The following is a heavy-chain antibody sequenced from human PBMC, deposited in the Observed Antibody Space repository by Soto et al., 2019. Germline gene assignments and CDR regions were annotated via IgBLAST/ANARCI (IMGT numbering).Heavy chain of an antibody. V-gene: IGHV4-4*02. J-gene: IGHJ3*02. CDR2: IYHSGST. CDR1: GGSISSSNW. CDR3: ARVYCSSTSCYTGVGAFDI. Sequence: SETLSLTCAVSGGSISSSNWWSWVRQPPGKGLEWIGEIYHSGSTNYNPSLKSRVTISVDTSKNQFSLKLSSVTAADTAVYYCARVYCSSTSCYTGVGAFDIWGQGTMVTVSS. D-gene: IGHD2-2*02.